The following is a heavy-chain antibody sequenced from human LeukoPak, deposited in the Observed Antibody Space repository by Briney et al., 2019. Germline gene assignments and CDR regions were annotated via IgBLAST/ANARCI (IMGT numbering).Heavy chain of an antibody. Sequence: GASVKVSRKASGYTFTGYYLHWLRQAPRQGLEWMGWTNPNNGATFYAQKFQGRVTMTRDTSVSTIYVDVSRLSSDDTAVYYCARGQWLVHPYSYYGLDVWGQGTTVTVSS. J-gene: IGHJ6*02. V-gene: IGHV1-2*02. CDR1: GYTFTGYY. CDR3: ARGQWLVHPYSYYGLDV. D-gene: IGHD6-19*01. CDR2: TNPNNGAT.